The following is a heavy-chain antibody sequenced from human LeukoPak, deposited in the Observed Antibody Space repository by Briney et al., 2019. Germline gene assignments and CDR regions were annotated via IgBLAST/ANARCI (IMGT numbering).Heavy chain of an antibody. D-gene: IGHD6-19*01. CDR3: ARDPVAGDVFDY. V-gene: IGHV3-21*01. CDR1: GFTFSTYG. Sequence: GGSLRLSCAASGFTFSTYGMNWVRQAPGRGLEWVSSISSSSSYIYYADSVKGRFTISRDNAKNSLYLQMNSLRAEDTAAYYCARDPVAGDVFDYWGQGTLVTVSS. CDR2: ISSSSSYI. J-gene: IGHJ4*02.